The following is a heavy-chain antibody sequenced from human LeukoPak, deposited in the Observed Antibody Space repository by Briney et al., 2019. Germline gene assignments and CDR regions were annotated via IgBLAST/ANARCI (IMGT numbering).Heavy chain of an antibody. Sequence: GSLRLSCAASGFTFSSCGMHWVRQAPGKGLEWVAFIRYDGSNKYYADSVKGRFTISRDNSKNTLYLQMNSLRAEDTAVYYCARPVGGRIAAAGSPNWFDPWGQGTLVTVSS. V-gene: IGHV3-30*02. CDR2: IRYDGSNK. CDR1: GFTFSSCG. J-gene: IGHJ5*02. CDR3: ARPVGGRIAAAGSPNWFDP. D-gene: IGHD6-13*01.